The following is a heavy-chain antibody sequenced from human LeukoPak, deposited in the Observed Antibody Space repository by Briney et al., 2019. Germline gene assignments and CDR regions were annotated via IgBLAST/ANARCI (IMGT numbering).Heavy chain of an antibody. V-gene: IGHV3-30*04. CDR3: ARVDTAMVPGVIDI. Sequence: PGGSLRLSCAASGFTFSSYAMHWVRQAPGKGLEWVAVISYDGSNKYYADSVKGRFTISRDNSKNTLYLQMNSLRAEDTAVYYCARVDTAMVPGVIDIWGQGTMVTVSS. CDR2: ISYDGSNK. CDR1: GFTFSSYA. J-gene: IGHJ3*02. D-gene: IGHD5-18*01.